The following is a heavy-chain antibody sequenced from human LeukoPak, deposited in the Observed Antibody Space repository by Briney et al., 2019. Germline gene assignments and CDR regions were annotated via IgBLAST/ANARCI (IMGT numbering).Heavy chain of an antibody. CDR2: INPNSGGT. CDR3: ARGAYDYVWGSYRPY. D-gene: IGHD3-16*02. Sequence: ASVKVSCKASGYTFTGYYMHWVRQAPGQGLEWMGWINPNSGGTNYAQKFQGRVTMTRDTSISTAYMELSRLRSDDTAVYYCARGAYDYVWGSYRPYWGQGTLVTVSS. V-gene: IGHV1-2*02. CDR1: GYTFTGYY. J-gene: IGHJ4*02.